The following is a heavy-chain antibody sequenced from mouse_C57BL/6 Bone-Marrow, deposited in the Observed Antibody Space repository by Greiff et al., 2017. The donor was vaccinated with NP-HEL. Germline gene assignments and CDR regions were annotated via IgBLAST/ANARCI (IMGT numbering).Heavy chain of an antibody. J-gene: IGHJ2*01. Sequence: EVQLVESGGDLVKPGGSLKLSCAASGFTFSSYGMSWVRQTPDKRLEWVATISSGGSYTYYPDSVKGRFTISRDNAKNTLYLQMSSLKSEDTAMYYCARHELRLDYWGQGTTLTVSS. D-gene: IGHD3-2*02. CDR2: ISSGGSYT. CDR3: ARHELRLDY. CDR1: GFTFSSYG. V-gene: IGHV5-6*01.